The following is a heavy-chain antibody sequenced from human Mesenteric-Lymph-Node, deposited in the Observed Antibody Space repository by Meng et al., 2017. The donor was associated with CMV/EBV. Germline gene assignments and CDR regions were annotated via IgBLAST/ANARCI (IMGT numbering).Heavy chain of an antibody. D-gene: IGHD2-2*01. CDR1: GFTFRSYG. CDR2: IRYDGSNK. CDR3: ARDGPRGCSSTSCYLATGYYGMDV. Sequence: GESLKISCAVSGFTFRSYGMHWVRQAPGKGLEWVAFIRYDGSNKYHADSVKGRFTISRDNSKNTLYLQMNSLRAEDTAVYYCARDGPRGCSSTSCYLATGYYGMDVWGQGTTVTVSS. J-gene: IGHJ6*02. V-gene: IGHV3-30*02.